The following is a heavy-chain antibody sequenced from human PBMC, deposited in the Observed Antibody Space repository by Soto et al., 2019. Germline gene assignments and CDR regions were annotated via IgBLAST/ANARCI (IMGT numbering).Heavy chain of an antibody. CDR1: GGSISSYY. D-gene: IGHD7-27*01. CDR2: IYYSGST. CDR3: AREALGIPNWFDP. V-gene: IGHV4-59*01. Sequence: SETLSLTCTVSGGSISSYYWSWIRQPPGKGLEWIGYIYYSGSTNYNPSLKSRVTISVDTSKNQFSLKLSSVTAADTAVYYCAREALGIPNWFDPWGQGTLVTVSS. J-gene: IGHJ5*02.